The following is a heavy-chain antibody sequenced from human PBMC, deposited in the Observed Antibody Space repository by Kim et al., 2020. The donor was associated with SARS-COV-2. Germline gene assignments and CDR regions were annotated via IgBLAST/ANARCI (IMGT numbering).Heavy chain of an antibody. CDR2: ISFDGGNE. V-gene: IGHV3-30*03. CDR1: GFTFSSYG. J-gene: IGHJ4*02. Sequence: GGSLRLSCAVSGFTFSSYGMHWVRQAPGKGLEWLTFISFDGGNEYYAESVKGRCTISRDNSKNTLYLHMNSLRVEDTGVYYCARDRRDYYDTTTYSFIGTPALWGQGTLVPVSS. CDR3: ARDRRDYYDTTTYSFIGTPAL. D-gene: IGHD3-22*01.